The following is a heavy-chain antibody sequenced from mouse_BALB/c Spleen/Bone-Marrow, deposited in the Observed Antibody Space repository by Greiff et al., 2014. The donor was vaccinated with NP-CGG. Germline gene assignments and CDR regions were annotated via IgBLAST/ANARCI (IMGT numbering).Heavy chain of an antibody. CDR3: TRRDTTVERAWFAY. D-gene: IGHD1-1*01. CDR2: IDPSDSYT. J-gene: IGHJ3*01. V-gene: IGHV1S127*01. Sequence: VKLMESGAELVKPGASVKMSCKASGYTFTSYWMHWVKQRPGLGLEWIGTIDPSDSYTSYNQKFKGKATLTVDTSSSTAYMQLSSLTSEDSAVYYCTRRDTTVERAWFAYWGQGTLVTVSA. CDR1: GYTFTSYW.